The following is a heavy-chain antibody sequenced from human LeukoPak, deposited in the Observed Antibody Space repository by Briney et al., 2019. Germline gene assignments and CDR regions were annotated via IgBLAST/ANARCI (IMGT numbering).Heavy chain of an antibody. CDR3: ARDRRDDYSNSNWFDR. CDR1: GGSISSHY. V-gene: IGHV4-59*11. Sequence: SETLSLTCTVSGGSISSHYGSWIRQPPGKGLEWIGYIYYSGSTNYNPSLKSRVTISVDTSKNQFSLKLSSVTAADTAVYYCARDRRDDYSNSNWFDRWGQGTLVTVSS. CDR2: IYYSGST. J-gene: IGHJ5*02. D-gene: IGHD4-11*01.